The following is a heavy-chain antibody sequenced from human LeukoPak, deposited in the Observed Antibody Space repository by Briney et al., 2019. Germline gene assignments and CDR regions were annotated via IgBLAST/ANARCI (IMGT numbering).Heavy chain of an antibody. J-gene: IGHJ1*01. CDR2: IYYSGST. CDR1: GDSISSSSYY. Sequence: SETLSLTCTVSGDSISSSSYYWSWIRQPPGRGLEWIGYIYYSGSTNYNPSLKSRVTISVDTSKNQFSLKLSSVTAADTAVYYCATAFPGYFQHWGQGTLVTVSS. V-gene: IGHV4-61*01. CDR3: ATAFPGYFQH. D-gene: IGHD2-21*02.